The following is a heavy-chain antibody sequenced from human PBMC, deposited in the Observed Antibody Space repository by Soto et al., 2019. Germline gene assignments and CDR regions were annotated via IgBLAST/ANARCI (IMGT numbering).Heavy chain of an antibody. CDR2: ISSSSYI. J-gene: IGHJ4*02. V-gene: IGHV3-21*01. CDR3: ARDGFGATYYYDSSGSPPAY. Sequence: PGWSLRLSCAASGFTFSSYSMTWVRQTPGKGLEWVSSISSSSYIYYADSVKGRFTISRDNAKNSLYLQMNSLRAEDTAVYYCARDGFGATYYYDSSGSPPAYWGQGTLVTVSS. CDR1: GFTFSSYS. D-gene: IGHD3-22*01.